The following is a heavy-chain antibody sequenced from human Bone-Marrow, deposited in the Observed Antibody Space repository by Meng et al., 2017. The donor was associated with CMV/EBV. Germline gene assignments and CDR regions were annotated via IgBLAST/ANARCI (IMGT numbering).Heavy chain of an antibody. CDR2: IKQDGSEK. Sequence: GESLKISCAAPGFTFSSYWMSWVRQAPGKGLEWVANIKQDGSEKYYVDSVKGRFTISRDNAKNSLYLQMNSLRAEDTAVYYCARAYSDNWFDPWGHGTLVTVSS. V-gene: IGHV3-7*01. CDR3: ARAYSDNWFDP. D-gene: IGHD2-15*01. J-gene: IGHJ5*02. CDR1: GFTFSSYW.